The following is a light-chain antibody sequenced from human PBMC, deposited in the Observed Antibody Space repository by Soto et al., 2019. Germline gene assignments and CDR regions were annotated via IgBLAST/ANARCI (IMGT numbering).Light chain of an antibody. Sequence: EIVMTQSPATLSVSPGERATLSCRASQSVSSNLAWYQQKPGQAPRLLIYGASTWATGIPARFSGSGSGTEFALTISSLQPEDFAVYYCQQYNNWPPWTFGRGTKVEIK. V-gene: IGKV3-15*01. CDR2: GAS. J-gene: IGKJ1*01. CDR1: QSVSSN. CDR3: QQYNNWPPWT.